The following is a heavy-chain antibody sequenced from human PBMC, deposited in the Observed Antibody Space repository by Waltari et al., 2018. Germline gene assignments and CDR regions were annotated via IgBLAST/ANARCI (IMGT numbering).Heavy chain of an antibody. CDR3: ARGWVWVAVAEPPRY. CDR2: INAGNGNT. V-gene: IGHV1-3*01. Sequence: QVQLVQSGAEVKKPGASVKVSCKASGYTFTSYAMHWVRQAPGQRLEWMGWINAGNGNTKYSQKFQGRVTITRDTSASTAYMELSSLRSEDTAVYYCARGWVWVAVAEPPRYWGQGTLVTVSS. CDR1: GYTFTSYA. D-gene: IGHD6-19*01. J-gene: IGHJ4*02.